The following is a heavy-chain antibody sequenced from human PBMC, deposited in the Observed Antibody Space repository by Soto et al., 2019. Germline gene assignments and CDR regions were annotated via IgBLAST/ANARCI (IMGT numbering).Heavy chain of an antibody. CDR2: ISSSSSTI. V-gene: IGHV3-48*02. J-gene: IGHJ5*01. CDR1: GFTFIRYL. D-gene: IGHD1-26*01. Sequence: EVQMVVSGGGFVQPGGSLRLSCAASGFTFIRYLMNGVRQATGKGLEWVSYISSSSSTIFYADSVKGRFTIYRDNAKNSLYLQMNNLRDEDTAVYSGARDGGSLGSWGHGTLVNGSS. CDR3: ARDGGSLGS.